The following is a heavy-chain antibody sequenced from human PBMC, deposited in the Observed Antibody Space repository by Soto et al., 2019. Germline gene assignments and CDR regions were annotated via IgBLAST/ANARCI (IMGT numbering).Heavy chain of an antibody. CDR3: ARDRNCDVGGYFDL. J-gene: IGHJ2*01. V-gene: IGHV1-18*01. CDR1: GYTITSYG. CDR2: ISAYNGNT. D-gene: IGHD1-1*01. Sequence: ASLKLSCKSSGYTITSYGISWVRQAPGQGLEWMGWISAYNGNTNYAQKLQGRVTMTTDTSTSTAYMELRSLRSDDTAVYYCARDRNCDVGGYFDLWGRGTLVSVSS.